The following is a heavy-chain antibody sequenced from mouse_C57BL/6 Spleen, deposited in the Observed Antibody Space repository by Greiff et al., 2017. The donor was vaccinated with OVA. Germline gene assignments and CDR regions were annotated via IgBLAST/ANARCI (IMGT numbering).Heavy chain of an antibody. J-gene: IGHJ3*01. D-gene: IGHD1-1*01. CDR1: GYTFTSYW. CDR3: ARVYNSGSRHPRCAY. CDR2: IYPGSGST. Sequence: QVQLKQPGAELVKPGASVKMSCKASGYTFTSYWITWVKQRPGQGLEWIGDIYPGSGSTNYNEKFKSKATLTVDTSSSTAYMQLSSLTSEDSAVYYGARVYNSGSRHPRCAYWGQGTLVTVSA. V-gene: IGHV1-55*01.